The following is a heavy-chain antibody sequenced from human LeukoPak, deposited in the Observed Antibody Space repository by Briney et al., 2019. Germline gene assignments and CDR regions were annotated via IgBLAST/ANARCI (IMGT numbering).Heavy chain of an antibody. D-gene: IGHD3-3*01. V-gene: IGHV3-11*01. CDR3: ASAVAGWTYDFWSGYWFDP. J-gene: IGHJ5*02. Sequence: GGSLRLSCAASGFTFSDYYMSWIRQAPGKGLEWVSYISSSGSTIYYADSVKGRFTISRDNAKNTLYLQMNSLRAEDTVVYYCASAVAGWTYDFWSGYWFDPWGQGTLVTVSS. CDR2: ISSSGSTI. CDR1: GFTFSDYY.